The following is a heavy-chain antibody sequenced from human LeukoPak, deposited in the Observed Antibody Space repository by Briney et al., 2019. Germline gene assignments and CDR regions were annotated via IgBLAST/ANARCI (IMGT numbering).Heavy chain of an antibody. D-gene: IGHD3-9*01. J-gene: IGHJ4*02. CDR2: INHSGST. CDR1: GGSFSGYY. V-gene: IGHV4-34*01. CDR3: ARLRYFDWLLSSYFDY. Sequence: SETLSLTCAVYGGSFSGYYWSWIRQPPGKGLEWIGEINHSGSTNYNPSLKSRVTISVDTSKNQFSLKLSSVTAADTAVYYCARLRYFDWLLSSYFDYWGQGTLVTVSS.